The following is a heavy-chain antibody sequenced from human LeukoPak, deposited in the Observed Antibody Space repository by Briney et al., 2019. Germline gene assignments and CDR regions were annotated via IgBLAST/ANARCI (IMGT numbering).Heavy chain of an antibody. D-gene: IGHD3-9*01. CDR1: GDSFSPYY. CDR3: ARERRDYDTLRGHYGGYDYET. CDR2: IYTTGSP. J-gene: IGHJ4*02. Sequence: PSETLSLTCTVSGDSFSPYYWGWIRQPAGMGLEWIGRIYTTGSPDYNPSLRSRVTLSLDMSKNQVSLKLTSVTAADTAVYYCARERRDYDTLRGHYGGYDYETWGQGTLVTVSA. V-gene: IGHV4-4*07.